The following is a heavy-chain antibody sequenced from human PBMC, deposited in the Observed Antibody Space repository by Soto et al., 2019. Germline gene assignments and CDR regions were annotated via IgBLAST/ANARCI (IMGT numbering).Heavy chain of an antibody. CDR2: TRNKANSYTT. Sequence: EVQLLESGGGLVQPGGSLRLSCAASGFAFSSYDMTWVRQAPGKGLEWVGRTRNKANSYTTEYAASVKGRFTISRDDSKNSLYLQMNSLKTEDTAVYYCARSSRVATKEREVYYFDYWGQGTLVTVSS. V-gene: IGHV3-72*01. J-gene: IGHJ4*02. D-gene: IGHD2-15*01. CDR1: GFAFSSYD. CDR3: ARSSRVATKEREVYYFDY.